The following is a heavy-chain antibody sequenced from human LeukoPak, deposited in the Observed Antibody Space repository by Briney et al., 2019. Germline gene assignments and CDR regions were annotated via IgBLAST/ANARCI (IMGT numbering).Heavy chain of an antibody. V-gene: IGHV1-2*02. CDR3: ARRGVAGTFYYYYYMDV. CDR1: GYTFTGYY. Sequence: ASVKVSCKASGYTFTGYYMHWVRQAPGQGLEWMGWINPNSGGTNYAQKFQGRVTMTRDTSISTAYMELSSLRSEDTAVYYCARRGVAGTFYYYYYMDVWGKGTTVTVSS. CDR2: INPNSGGT. D-gene: IGHD6-19*01. J-gene: IGHJ6*03.